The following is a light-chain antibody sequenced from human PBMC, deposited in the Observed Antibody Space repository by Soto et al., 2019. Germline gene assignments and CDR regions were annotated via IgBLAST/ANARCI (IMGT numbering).Light chain of an antibody. CDR3: QQSSNIPWT. V-gene: IGKV1-39*01. J-gene: IGKJ1*01. Sequence: DIQMTQGPSSLSACGGNSVTITCRTSQHVDRYLSWYQQIPVRAPKLLIYSASSLVSGVPPRFRGSASGTEFTLSISSLQREDFATYFCQQSSNIPWTFGQRTKA. CDR2: SAS. CDR1: QHVDRY.